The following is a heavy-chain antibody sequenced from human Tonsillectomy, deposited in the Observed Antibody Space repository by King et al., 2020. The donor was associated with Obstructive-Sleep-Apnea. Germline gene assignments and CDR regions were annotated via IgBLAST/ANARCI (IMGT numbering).Heavy chain of an antibody. CDR2: ISGSVDGT. D-gene: IGHD3-10*01. CDR3: ANLYYGPRLYGMDV. CDR1: ALTFSGLTFSSYA. J-gene: IGHJ6*02. V-gene: IGHV3-23*04. Sequence: VQLVESGGGLVQPGGSLRLSCVASALTFSGLTFSSYAMNWVRQAPGKGLEWVSAISGSVDGTYYADSVKGRFTISRDNSKNTLYMQMNSLRAEDTAVYYCANLYYGPRLYGMDVWGQGTTVTVSS.